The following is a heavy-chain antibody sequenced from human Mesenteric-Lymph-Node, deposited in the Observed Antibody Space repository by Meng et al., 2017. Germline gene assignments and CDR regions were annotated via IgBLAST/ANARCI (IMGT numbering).Heavy chain of an antibody. V-gene: IGHV3-23*01. J-gene: IGHJ4*02. CDR2: ISGSGGST. D-gene: IGHD6-19*01. Sequence: GESLKTSCAASGFSFNNFWMNWVRQAPGKGLEWVSAISGSGGSTYYADSVKGRFTISRDNSKNTLYLQMNSLRVEDTAVYHCATRSSLAVAGTLLYWGQGTLVTVSS. CDR1: GFSFNNFW. CDR3: ATRSSLAVAGTLLY.